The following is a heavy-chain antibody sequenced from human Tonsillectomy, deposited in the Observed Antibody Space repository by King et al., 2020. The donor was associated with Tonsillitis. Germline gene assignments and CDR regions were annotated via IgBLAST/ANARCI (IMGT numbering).Heavy chain of an antibody. J-gene: IGHJ3*01. CDR1: GFPFSTSG. Sequence: QLVQSGGGVVPPGRSLSLSCDASGFPFSTSGMHWVRQAPGRGLDWVGVVSDDGNKKFYGDSAKGRFTVSRDNSKTTLSLQMNSLRPEDTAREDGGKEEGETARERGGQGTRVTV. CDR2: VSDDGNKK. CDR3: GKEEGETARER. D-gene: IGHD3-16*01. V-gene: IGHV3-30*18.